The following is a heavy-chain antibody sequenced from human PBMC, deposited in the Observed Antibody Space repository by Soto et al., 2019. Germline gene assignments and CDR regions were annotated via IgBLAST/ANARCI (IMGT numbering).Heavy chain of an antibody. CDR3: VEAIEAGGAAR. J-gene: IGHJ4*02. CDR2: ILWRTGST. V-gene: IGHV3-9*02. D-gene: IGHD3-16*01. CDR1: GFTSHDTG. Sequence: EVLLVESGGGLVQPGMSLRLSCAASGFTSHDTGMHWVRQGPGKGLEWVSGILWRTGSTGYADSVKGRFTISRDKAKNSLYLQMNSLRDEDTALYFCVEAIEAGGAARWGQGTLVTVSS.